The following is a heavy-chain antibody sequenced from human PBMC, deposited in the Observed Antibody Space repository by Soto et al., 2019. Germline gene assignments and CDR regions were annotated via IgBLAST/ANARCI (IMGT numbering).Heavy chain of an antibody. CDR3: AREGLRYFDWLPRLGMDV. D-gene: IGHD3-9*01. V-gene: IGHV4-59*01. J-gene: IGHJ6*02. CDR2: IYYSGST. CDR1: GGSISSYY. Sequence: PSETLSLTCTVSGGSISSYYWSWIRQPPGKGLEWIGYIYYSGSTNYNPSLKSRVTISVDTSKNQFSLKLSSVTAADTAVYYCAREGLRYFDWLPRLGMDVWGQGTTVTVSS.